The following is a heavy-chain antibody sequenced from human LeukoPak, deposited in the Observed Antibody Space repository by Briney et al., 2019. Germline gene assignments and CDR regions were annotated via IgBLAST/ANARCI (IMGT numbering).Heavy chain of an antibody. CDR2: IYTSGST. D-gene: IGHD6-13*01. Sequence: SETLSLTCTASGGSISSYYWRWIRQPAGKGLEWIGIIYTSGSTIYNPSLKSRVTMSVDTSMNQFSLKLSSVTAADTAVYYCARSKGIAAAGSYYYYYGMDVWGQGTTVTVSS. CDR1: GGSISSYY. CDR3: ARSKGIAAAGSYYYYYGMDV. V-gene: IGHV4-4*07. J-gene: IGHJ6*02.